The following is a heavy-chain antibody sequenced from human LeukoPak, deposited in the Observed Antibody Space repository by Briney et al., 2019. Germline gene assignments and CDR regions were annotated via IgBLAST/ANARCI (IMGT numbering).Heavy chain of an antibody. CDR1: GFTFSTYW. D-gene: IGHD3-10*01. Sequence: GGSLRLSCAASGFTFSTYWMSWVRQAPGKGPEWVANIKEDGSEKYYVDSVKGRFTISRDNAKTSLHLQMDSLRAEYTAVYYCFRDDGPGTWGQGTLVTVSS. CDR2: IKEDGSEK. V-gene: IGHV3-7*01. J-gene: IGHJ5*02. CDR3: FRDDGPGT.